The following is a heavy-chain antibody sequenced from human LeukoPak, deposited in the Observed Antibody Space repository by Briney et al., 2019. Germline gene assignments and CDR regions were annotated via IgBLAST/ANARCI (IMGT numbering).Heavy chain of an antibody. CDR3: ARDRDIVVVVAATGCAFDI. V-gene: IGHV1-3*01. CDR2: INADNGNT. D-gene: IGHD2-15*01. Sequence: ASVKVSCKASGYTFTNYAMHWVRQAPGQRLEWMGWINADNGNTKYSQKLQGRVTMTTDTSTSTAYMELRSLRSDDTAVYYCARDRDIVVVVAATGCAFDIWGQGTMVTVSS. J-gene: IGHJ3*02. CDR1: GYTFTNYA.